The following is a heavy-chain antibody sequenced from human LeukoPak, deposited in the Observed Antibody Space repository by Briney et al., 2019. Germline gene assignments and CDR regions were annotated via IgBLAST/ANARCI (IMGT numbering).Heavy chain of an antibody. CDR2: IYSGSNT. J-gene: IGHJ4*02. V-gene: IGHV3-53*01. CDR1: GFTVSNNY. D-gene: IGHD6-13*01. Sequence: GGSLRLSCAASGFTVSNNYMSWVRQAPGKGLEWVSVIYSGSNTYYADSVKGRFTISRDNSKNTLYLQMNSLRAEDTAVFYCARGHADSSGSWYGRFDYWGQGTLVTVSS. CDR3: ARGHADSSGSWYGRFDY.